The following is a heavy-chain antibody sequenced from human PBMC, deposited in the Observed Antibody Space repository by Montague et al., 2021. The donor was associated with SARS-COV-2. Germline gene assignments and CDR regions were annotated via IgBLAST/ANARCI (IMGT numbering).Heavy chain of an antibody. V-gene: IGHV4-39*02. CDR1: GGSITNNIDY. CDR2: IYYTGNT. CDR3: ARLKRYFDSSGSPSAFDF. Sequence: SETLSLTCTVSGGSITNNIDYWAWIRQPPGEGLEWIGSIYYTGNTYYNPSLKSRVTISVVTSKNHFTLKLSSVTAAETAVYYCARLKRYFDSSGSPSAFDFWGQGTKATVSS. D-gene: IGHD3-22*01. J-gene: IGHJ3*01.